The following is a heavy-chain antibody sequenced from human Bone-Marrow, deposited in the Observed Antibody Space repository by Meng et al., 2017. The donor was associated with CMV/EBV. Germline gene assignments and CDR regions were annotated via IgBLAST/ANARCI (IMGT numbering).Heavy chain of an antibody. D-gene: IGHD1-14*01. CDR1: GFTFSSYG. V-gene: IGHV3-30*02. J-gene: IGHJ4*02. CDR3: AKDSLSPLSRQPEGFDY. Sequence: GESLKISCAASGFTFSSYGMHWVRQAPGKGLEWVAFIRYDGSNKYYADSVKGRFTISRDNSKNTLYLQMNSLRAEDTAVYYCAKDSLSPLSRQPEGFDYWGQGTLVTVSS. CDR2: IRYDGSNK.